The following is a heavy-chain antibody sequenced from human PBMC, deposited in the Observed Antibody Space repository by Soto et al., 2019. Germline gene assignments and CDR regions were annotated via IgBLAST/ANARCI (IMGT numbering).Heavy chain of an antibody. CDR3: ARLPNKSPQN. Sequence: EVQLVESGGGLVQPGGSLRLSCVASGFTFSSYCMHWVRQAPGKGLGWVSSISNDGSSIYADPVKGRFTISRDNAKNTLYLQMNSLRAEDTAVYYCARLPNKSPQNWGQGTLVIVS. CDR2: ISNDGSS. J-gene: IGHJ1*01. CDR1: GFTFSSYC. V-gene: IGHV3-74*01.